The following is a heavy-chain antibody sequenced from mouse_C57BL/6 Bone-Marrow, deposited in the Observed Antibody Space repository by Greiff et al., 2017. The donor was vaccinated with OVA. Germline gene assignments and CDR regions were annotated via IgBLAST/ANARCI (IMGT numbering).Heavy chain of an antibody. D-gene: IGHD2-5*01. V-gene: IGHV5-9*01. CDR3: ARVHYSKCYFDY. CDR1: GFTFSSYT. Sequence: EVKVVESGGGLVKPGGSLKLSCAASGFTFSSYTMSWVRQTPEKRLEWVATISGGGGNTYYPDSVKGRFTISRDNAKNTLYLQMSSLRSEDTALYYCARVHYSKCYFDYWGQGTTLTVSS. CDR2: ISGGGGNT. J-gene: IGHJ2*01.